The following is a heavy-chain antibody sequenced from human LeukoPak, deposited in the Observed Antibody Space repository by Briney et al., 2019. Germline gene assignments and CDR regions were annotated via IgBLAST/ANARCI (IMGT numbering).Heavy chain of an antibody. Sequence: GESLKIPCKGSGYTFSIYWIVWVGQMPGKGLEWMGIIYPGDSDTRYSPSFQGQVTISADKSISTAYLQWSSLKASDTAMYYCARLLYTRGIVATIKAPFDYWGQGTLVTVSS. J-gene: IGHJ4*02. CDR1: GYTFSIYW. D-gene: IGHD5-12*01. V-gene: IGHV5-51*01. CDR2: IYPGDSDT. CDR3: ARLLYTRGIVATIKAPFDY.